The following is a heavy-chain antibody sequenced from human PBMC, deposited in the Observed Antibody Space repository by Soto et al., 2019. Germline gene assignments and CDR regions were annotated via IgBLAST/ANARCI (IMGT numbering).Heavy chain of an antibody. Sequence: SVKVSCKASGGTFSSYTISWVRQAPGQGLEWMGRIIPILGIANYAQKFQGRVTITADKSTSTAYMELSSLRSEDTAVYYCARDPRMSIAGLYYFDYWGQGTLVTVSS. D-gene: IGHD6-6*01. J-gene: IGHJ4*02. V-gene: IGHV1-69*04. CDR2: IIPILGIA. CDR3: ARDPRMSIAGLYYFDY. CDR1: GGTFSSYT.